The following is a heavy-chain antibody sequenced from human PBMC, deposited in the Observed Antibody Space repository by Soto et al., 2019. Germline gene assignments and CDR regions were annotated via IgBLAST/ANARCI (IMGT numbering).Heavy chain of an antibody. Sequence: SVKVSCKASGGTFSSYAISWVRQAPGQGLEWMGGIIPIFGTANYAQKFQGRVTITADESTSTAYMELSSLRSEDTAVYYCARGTQQLAPLDYWGQGTLVTVSS. V-gene: IGHV1-69*13. D-gene: IGHD6-13*01. J-gene: IGHJ4*02. CDR3: ARGTQQLAPLDY. CDR1: GGTFSSYA. CDR2: IIPIFGTA.